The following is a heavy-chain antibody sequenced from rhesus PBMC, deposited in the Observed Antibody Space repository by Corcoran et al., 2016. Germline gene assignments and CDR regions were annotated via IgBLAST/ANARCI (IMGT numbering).Heavy chain of an antibody. J-gene: IGHJ3*01. D-gene: IGHD6-31*01. CDR3: ARLQGSSGWYFDAFDF. Sequence: QVQLQESGPGLVKPSETLSLTCAVSGGSISGGYGWSWIRQPPGKGLEWIGHIFGGIGSTNYHPSLKSRVTISRDTSKNQFSLRLSSVTAADTAVYYCARLQGSSGWYFDAFDFWGQGLRVTVSS. CDR1: GGSISGGYG. V-gene: IGHV4-76*01. CDR2: IFGGIGST.